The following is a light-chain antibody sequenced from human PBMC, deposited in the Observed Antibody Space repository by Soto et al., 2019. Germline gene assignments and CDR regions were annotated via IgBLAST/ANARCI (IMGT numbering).Light chain of an antibody. J-gene: IGKJ2*01. Sequence: EIVLTQSPGTLSLSPGERATLSCRASQSVSSSYLAWYQQKPGQAPRLLIYGASSRATGIPDRYSGSGSGTDFTLTISRLEPEDLAGYYCQQYGSSPNTFGQGTKLEIK. V-gene: IGKV3-20*01. CDR3: QQYGSSPNT. CDR1: QSVSSSY. CDR2: GAS.